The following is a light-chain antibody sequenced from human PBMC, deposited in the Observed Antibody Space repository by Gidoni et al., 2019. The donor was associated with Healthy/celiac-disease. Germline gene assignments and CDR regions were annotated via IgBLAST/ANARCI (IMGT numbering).Light chain of an antibody. V-gene: IGKV3-20*01. CDR3: QQRA. J-gene: IGKJ1*01. CDR2: GAS. Sequence: EMVLTQPPCTRSLSPGERATLSCRASQSVSSTYLAWYQQKPGQAHRLVIYGASSRVTGVPDRCSGSGSGTDFSSTISRLEPEDFGVYYRQQRAFGQGTKVEMK. CDR1: QSVSSTY.